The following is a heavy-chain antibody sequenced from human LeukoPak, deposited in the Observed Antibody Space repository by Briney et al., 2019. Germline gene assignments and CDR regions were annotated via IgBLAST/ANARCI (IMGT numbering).Heavy chain of an antibody. J-gene: IGHJ4*02. D-gene: IGHD3-9*01. CDR2: IYHSGST. CDR1: GGSISSSNW. CDR3: ARGATYDILTGYYRLGAFDY. Sequence: PSETLSLTCAVSGGSISSSNWWSWVRQPPGKGLEWIGEIYHSGSTNYNPSLKSRVTISVDTSKNQFSLKLSSVTAADTAVYYCARGATYDILTGYYRLGAFDYWGQGTLVTVSS. V-gene: IGHV4-4*02.